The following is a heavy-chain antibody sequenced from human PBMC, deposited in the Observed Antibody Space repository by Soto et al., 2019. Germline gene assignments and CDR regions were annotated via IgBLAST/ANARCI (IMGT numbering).Heavy chain of an antibody. CDR3: ARKYAPDYYYYYMDV. CDR1: GFTFSSYS. D-gene: IGHD2-8*01. V-gene: IGHV3-48*01. J-gene: IGHJ6*03. Sequence: PGGSLRLSCAASGFTFSSYSMNWVRQAPGKGLEWVSYISSSSSTIYYADSVKGRFTISRDNAKNSLYLQMNSLRAEDTAVYYCARKYAPDYYYYYMDVWGKGTTVTVSS. CDR2: ISSSSSTI.